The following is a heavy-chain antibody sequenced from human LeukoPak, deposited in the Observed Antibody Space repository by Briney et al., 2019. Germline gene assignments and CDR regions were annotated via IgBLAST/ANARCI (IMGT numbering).Heavy chain of an antibody. D-gene: IGHD3-10*01. CDR2: IYYSGST. Sequence: SETLSLTCTVSGGSICSSSYYWGWIRQPPGKGLEWIGSIYYSGSTYYNPSLKSRVTISVDTSKNHFSLKPSSVTAADTAVYYCARHFFPSDSGSFRTPFDYWGQGALVTVSS. CDR3: ARHFFPSDSGSFRTPFDY. J-gene: IGHJ4*02. CDR1: GGSICSSSYY. V-gene: IGHV4-39*01.